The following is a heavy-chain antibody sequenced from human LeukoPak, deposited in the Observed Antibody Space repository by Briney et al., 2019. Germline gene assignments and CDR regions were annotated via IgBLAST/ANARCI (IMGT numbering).Heavy chain of an antibody. CDR1: GGSISSSSYY. D-gene: IGHD3-10*01. CDR3: ARVEVRGVLDY. J-gene: IGHJ4*02. Sequence: ASETLSLTCTVSGGSISSSSYYWGWIRQPPGKGLEWIGYIYYSGSTYYNPSLKSRVTISVDSSKNQFSLKLSSVTAADTAAYYCARVEVRGVLDYWGQGTLVTVSS. CDR2: IYYSGST. V-gene: IGHV4-30-4*08.